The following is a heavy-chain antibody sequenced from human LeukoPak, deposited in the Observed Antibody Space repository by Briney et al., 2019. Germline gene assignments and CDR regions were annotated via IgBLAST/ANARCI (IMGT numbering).Heavy chain of an antibody. Sequence: GGSLRLSCAASGFTFDGYAMSWVRQAPGKGLEWVSAISGSGGRTYYADSVKGRFTISGDNSKNTLYLQMNSLRAEDTAVYYCAKSYDILTGLFDYWGQGTLVTVSS. V-gene: IGHV3-23*01. D-gene: IGHD3-9*01. J-gene: IGHJ4*02. CDR3: AKSYDILTGLFDY. CDR2: ISGSGGRT. CDR1: GFTFDGYA.